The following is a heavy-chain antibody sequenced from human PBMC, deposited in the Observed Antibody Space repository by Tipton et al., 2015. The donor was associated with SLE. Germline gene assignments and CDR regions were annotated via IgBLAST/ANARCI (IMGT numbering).Heavy chain of an antibody. D-gene: IGHD2-8*01. CDR2: IYRSGRA. CDR3: AGVEPMYYGMDL. J-gene: IGHJ6*02. CDR1: GFSVTTDY. V-gene: IGHV3-53*05. Sequence: SLRLSCAASGFSVTTDYVTWVRQAPGKGLGWVSIIYRSGRAFYGDSVRGRFTVSRDNSKNMVHLQMNSLRGDDSAIYFCAGVEPMYYGMDLWGHGTTVTVSS.